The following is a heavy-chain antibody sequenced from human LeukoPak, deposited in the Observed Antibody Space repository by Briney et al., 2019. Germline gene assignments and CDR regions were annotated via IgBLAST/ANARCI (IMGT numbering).Heavy chain of an antibody. CDR1: GFTFRRYA. CDR2: ISYDGTNK. D-gene: IGHD2-2*01. V-gene: IGHV3-30*04. CDR3: ARGRTLPAAKIGY. J-gene: IGHJ4*02. Sequence: GGSLRLSCAASGFTFRRYAMHWVRQAPGKGREGVGIISYDGTNKYSADSVKGRFNISRDNSNNSLYLQMNSLGAEDTAVYYCARGRTLPAAKIGYWGQGTLVSVSS.